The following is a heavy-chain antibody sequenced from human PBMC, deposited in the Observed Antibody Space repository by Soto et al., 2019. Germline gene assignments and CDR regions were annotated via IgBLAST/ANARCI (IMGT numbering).Heavy chain of an antibody. V-gene: IGHV3-30*18. J-gene: IGHJ6*02. CDR2: ISYDGSNK. CDR1: GFTFSNYG. CDR3: AKVGFIGSSTYYYYYGMDV. Sequence: QVQLVESGGGVVQPGRSLRLSCAASGFTFSNYGMHWVRQAPGKGLEWVAVISYDGSNKYHAESVKGRFTISRDNSKNTLYLQMNSLRAEDTAVYYCAKVGFIGSSTYYYYYGMDVWGQGTTVTVSS. D-gene: IGHD1-26*01.